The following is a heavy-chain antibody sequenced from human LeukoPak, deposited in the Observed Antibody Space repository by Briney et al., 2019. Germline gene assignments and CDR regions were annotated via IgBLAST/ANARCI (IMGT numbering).Heavy chain of an antibody. Sequence: ASVKVSCKASGYTFTGYYMHWVRQAPGQGLEWMGWINTNTGNPTYAQGFTGRFVFSLDTSVSTAYLQISSLKAEDTAVYYCARGPTYSSGWHGRQAGYMDVWGKGTTVTISS. J-gene: IGHJ6*03. CDR1: GYTFTGYY. V-gene: IGHV7-4-1*02. CDR2: INTNTGNP. D-gene: IGHD6-19*01. CDR3: ARGPTYSSGWHGRQAGYMDV.